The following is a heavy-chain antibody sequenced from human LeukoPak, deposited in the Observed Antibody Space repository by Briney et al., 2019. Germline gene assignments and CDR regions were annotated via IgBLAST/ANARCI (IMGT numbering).Heavy chain of an antibody. D-gene: IGHD3-22*01. Sequence: SETLSLTCTVSGYSISTSYYWGWIRQPPGKGLEWIGSIYHSGNTHYNPSLKSRVTISVDTSKNQFSLKLNSVTAADTAVYYCARSSEGRYYYDSRGYSYYYYYMDVWGKGTTVTISS. CDR3: ARSSEGRYYYDSRGYSYYYYYMDV. CDR2: IYHSGNT. CDR1: GYSISTSYY. V-gene: IGHV4-38-2*02. J-gene: IGHJ6*03.